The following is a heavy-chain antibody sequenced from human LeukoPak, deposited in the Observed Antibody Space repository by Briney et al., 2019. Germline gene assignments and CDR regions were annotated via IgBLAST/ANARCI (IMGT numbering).Heavy chain of an antibody. CDR3: ERYCSSTSCSKKPDY. CDR1: GYTFTGYY. Sequence: ASVKVSCKASGYTFTGYYMHWVRQAPGQGLEWMGRINPNSGGTNYAQKFQGRVTMTRDTSISAAYMELSRLRSDDTAVYYCERYCSSTSCSKKPDYWGQGTLVTVSS. J-gene: IGHJ4*02. V-gene: IGHV1-2*06. D-gene: IGHD2-2*01. CDR2: INPNSGGT.